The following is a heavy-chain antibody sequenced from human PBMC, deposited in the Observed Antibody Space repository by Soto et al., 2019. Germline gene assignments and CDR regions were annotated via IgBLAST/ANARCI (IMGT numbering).Heavy chain of an antibody. J-gene: IGHJ6*02. CDR3: ARDEAGCGGDCSYGMDV. CDR2: IYSGGST. Sequence: EVQLVETGGGLIQPGGSLRLSCAASGFTVSSNYMSWVRQAPGKGLEWVSVIYSGGSTYYADSVKGRFTISRDNSKNTLYLQMNSLRAEDTAVYYCARDEAGCGGDCSYGMDVWGQGTTVTVSS. CDR1: GFTVSSNY. V-gene: IGHV3-53*02. D-gene: IGHD2-21*02.